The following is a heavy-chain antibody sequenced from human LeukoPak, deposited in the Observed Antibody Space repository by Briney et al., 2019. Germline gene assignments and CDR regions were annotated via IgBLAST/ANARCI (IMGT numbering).Heavy chain of an antibody. J-gene: IGHJ4*02. CDR3: ARVGAIIAVAGTLDY. D-gene: IGHD6-19*01. Sequence: PSETLSLTCAVYGGSFSGYYWSWIRQPPGKGLEWIGEINHSGSTNYNPSLKSRVTISVDTSKNQFSPKLSSVTAADTAVYYCARVGAIIAVAGTLDYWGQGTLVTVSS. CDR2: INHSGST. V-gene: IGHV4-34*01. CDR1: GGSFSGYY.